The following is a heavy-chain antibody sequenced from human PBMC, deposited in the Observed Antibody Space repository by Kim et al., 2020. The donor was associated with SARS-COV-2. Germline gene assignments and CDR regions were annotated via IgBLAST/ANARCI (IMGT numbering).Heavy chain of an antibody. CDR1: GGPFNNFA. V-gene: IGHV1-69*13. CDR2: IIPIFGTA. D-gene: IGHD1-26*01. Sequence: SVKVSCKASGGPFNNFAITWVRQAPGQGLEWMGGIIPIFGTANYAQKFQGRVTITADESTSTAYMGLSSLRSEDTAVYYCAFGGGSYSSRDYYFYDMDVWGQGTTVTVSS. J-gene: IGHJ6*02. CDR3: AFGGGSYSSRDYYFYDMDV.